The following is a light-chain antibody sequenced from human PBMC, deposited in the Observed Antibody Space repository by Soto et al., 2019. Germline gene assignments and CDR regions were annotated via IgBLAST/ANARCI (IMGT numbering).Light chain of an antibody. CDR3: QQRRNWPRT. Sequence: EIVLTQSPATLSLSPGERANLSCRASESVSNYLAWYQHKPGQAPRLLIYDASNRATGIPARFSGRRSGTAFTLTISSLAPEDFAVYDCQQRRNWPRTFGQGTKLEIK. J-gene: IGKJ2*01. CDR1: ESVSNY. CDR2: DAS. V-gene: IGKV3-11*01.